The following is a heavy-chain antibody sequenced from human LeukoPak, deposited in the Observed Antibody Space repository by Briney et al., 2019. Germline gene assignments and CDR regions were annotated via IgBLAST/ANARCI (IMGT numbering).Heavy chain of an antibody. J-gene: IGHJ4*02. CDR3: ANSEFGELPSDY. D-gene: IGHD3-10*01. CDR1: GFTFSNSA. CDR2: IRSGGGDT. V-gene: IGHV3-23*01. Sequence: GGSLRLSCAASGFTFSNSAMTWVRQAPGKGLEWVSSIRSGGGDTYYADSVKGRFTISRDNSKNTLYLQMNSLRAEDTAVYYCANSEFGELPSDYWGQGTLSPSPQ.